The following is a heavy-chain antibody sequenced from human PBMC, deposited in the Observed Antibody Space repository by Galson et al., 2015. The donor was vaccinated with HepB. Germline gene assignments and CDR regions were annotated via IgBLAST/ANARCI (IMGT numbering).Heavy chain of an antibody. CDR3: AKGGRDAAYYYYGMDV. D-gene: IGHD2-15*01. CDR2: ISGSGGST. V-gene: IGHV3-23*01. CDR1: GFTFSSYA. J-gene: IGHJ6*02. Sequence: SLRLSCAASGFTFSSYAMSWVRQAPGKGLEWVSAISGSGGSTYYADSVKGRFTISRDNSKNTLYLQMNSLRAEDTAVYYCAKGGRDAAYYYYGMDVWGQGTTVTVSS.